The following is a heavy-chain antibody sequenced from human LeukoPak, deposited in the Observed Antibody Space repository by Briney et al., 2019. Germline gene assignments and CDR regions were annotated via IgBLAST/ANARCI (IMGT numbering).Heavy chain of an antibody. J-gene: IGHJ3*01. Sequence: GGSLRLSCTASGFTISGDAMHWVRQAPGRGLQWVAHISFDGSYKYYADSVKGRFTISRDNSKNTLYLQMNSLRTDDTALFYCARETLDALDLWGPGTLVTVSS. CDR1: GFTISGDA. V-gene: IGHV3-30*04. CDR3: ARETLDALDL. CDR2: ISFDGSYK.